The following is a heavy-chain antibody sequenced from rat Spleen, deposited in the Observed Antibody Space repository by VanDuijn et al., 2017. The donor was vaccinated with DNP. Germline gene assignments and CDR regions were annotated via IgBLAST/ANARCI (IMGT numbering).Heavy chain of an antibody. CDR2: ISSGGST. CDR1: GFSLSTYG. Sequence: QVQLKESGPGLVQPSQTLSLTCTVSGFSLSTYGVNWVRQPPGKGLEWIAAISSGGSTYYNSALKSRLSISRDTSKSQVFLKMNSLQTEDTAIYFCTRGVTTVVTGYFDYWGQGVMVTVSS. D-gene: IGHD1-1*01. J-gene: IGHJ2*01. V-gene: IGHV2S12*01. CDR3: TRGVTTVVTGYFDY.